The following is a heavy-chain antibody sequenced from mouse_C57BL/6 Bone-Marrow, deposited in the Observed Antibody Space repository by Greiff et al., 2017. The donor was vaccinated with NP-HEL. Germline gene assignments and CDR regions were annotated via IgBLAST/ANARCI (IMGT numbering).Heavy chain of an antibody. J-gene: IGHJ2*01. D-gene: IGHD4-1*01. CDR3: ARGRLGY. CDR1: GYAFSSSW. CDR2: IYPGDGDT. Sequence: QVQLQQSGPELVKPGASVKISCKASGYAFSSSWMNWVKQRPGKGLEWIGRIYPGDGDTNYNGKFKGKATLTADKSSSTAYMQLSSLTSEDSAVYFFARGRLGYWGQGTTLTVSS. V-gene: IGHV1-82*01.